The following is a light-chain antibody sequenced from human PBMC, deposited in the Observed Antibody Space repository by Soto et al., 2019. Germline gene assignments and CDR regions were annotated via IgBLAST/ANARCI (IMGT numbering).Light chain of an antibody. J-gene: IGLJ1*01. CDR1: ISNIATNY. V-gene: IGLV1-47*01. CDR3: AAWDDTVRSYV. Sequence: QSVLTQPPSVSGTPGQRVTISCSGGISNIATNYVHWFQQLPGTAPKVLSNVGNQRPSGVPDRFSGSKSGTSASLAISGLRSEDEAEYYCAAWDDTVRSYVFGTGTKLTVL. CDR2: VGN.